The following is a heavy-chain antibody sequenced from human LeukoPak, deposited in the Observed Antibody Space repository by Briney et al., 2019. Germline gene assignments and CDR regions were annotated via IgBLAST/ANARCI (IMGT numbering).Heavy chain of an antibody. CDR1: GFTFSDYY. J-gene: IGHJ6*03. V-gene: IGHV3-11*01. Sequence: GGSLRLSCAASGFTFSDYYMSWIRQAPGRGLEWVSYISSSGSTIYYADSVKGRFTISRDNAKNSLYLQMNSLRAEDTAVYYCARDSSKLKRYFDWLLSSWYMDVWGKGTTVTISS. D-gene: IGHD3-9*01. CDR3: ARDSSKLKRYFDWLLSSWYMDV. CDR2: ISSSGSTI.